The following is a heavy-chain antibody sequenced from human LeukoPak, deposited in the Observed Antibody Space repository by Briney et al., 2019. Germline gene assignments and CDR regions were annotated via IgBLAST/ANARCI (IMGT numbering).Heavy chain of an antibody. J-gene: IGHJ6*02. CDR2: VYSGGNT. Sequence: PGGSLRLSCAASGFTVSGNYMTWVRQAPGKGLEWVSVVYSGGNTCYVDSVKGRFTISRDNSKNTLYLQMNSLRAEDTAVYYCGRQMTTVITGVYYYYGMDVWGQGTTVTVSS. CDR3: GRQMTTVITGVYYYYGMDV. V-gene: IGHV3-66*04. CDR1: GFTVSGNY. D-gene: IGHD3-16*01.